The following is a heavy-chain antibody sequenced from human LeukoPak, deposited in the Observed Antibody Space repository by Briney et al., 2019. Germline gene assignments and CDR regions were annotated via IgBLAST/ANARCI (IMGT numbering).Heavy chain of an antibody. CDR3: ARDRTGALFFDY. J-gene: IGHJ4*02. CDR1: GYTFTSYG. D-gene: IGHD2-8*02. V-gene: IGHV1-18*01. CDR2: ISAYNGNT. Sequence: ASVKVSCKASGYTFTSYGISWVRQAPGQGLEWMGWISAYNGNTNYAQKFQGRVTMTRDTSISTAYMELSGLRSDDTAVYFCARDRTGALFFDYWGQGTLVTVSS.